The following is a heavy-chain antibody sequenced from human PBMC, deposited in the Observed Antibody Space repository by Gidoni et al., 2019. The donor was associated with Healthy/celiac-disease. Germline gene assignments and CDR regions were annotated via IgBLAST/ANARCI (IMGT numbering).Heavy chain of an antibody. CDR3: ARVLVPAADWFDP. D-gene: IGHD2-2*01. V-gene: IGHV1-2*02. CDR1: AYTFTGYY. Sequence: QVQLVQSGAEVKKPGASVKVSCKASAYTFTGYYIPWVRQAPGQGLEWMGWINPNSGGTNYAQKFQGRVTMTRDTSISTAYMELSRLRSDDTAVYYCARVLVPAADWFDPWGQGTLVTVSS. CDR2: INPNSGGT. J-gene: IGHJ5*02.